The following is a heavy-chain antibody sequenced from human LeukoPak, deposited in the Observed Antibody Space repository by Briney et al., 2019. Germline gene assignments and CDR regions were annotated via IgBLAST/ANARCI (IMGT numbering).Heavy chain of an antibody. CDR1: GFTFSDYY. V-gene: IGHV3-11*05. CDR3: ARVGFGDSLPGY. Sequence: GGPLRLSCAASGFTFSDYYMSWIRKAPGKGLEWVSYISGSRVYTNYADSVKGRFTISRDNAKNSLYLQMNSLRAEDTAVYYCARVGFGDSLPGYWGQGTLVTVSS. J-gene: IGHJ4*02. D-gene: IGHD3-10*01. CDR2: ISGSRVYT.